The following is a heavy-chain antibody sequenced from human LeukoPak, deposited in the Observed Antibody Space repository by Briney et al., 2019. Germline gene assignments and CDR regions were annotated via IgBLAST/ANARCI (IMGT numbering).Heavy chain of an antibody. CDR3: ARALVATKYFDY. D-gene: IGHD5-12*01. J-gene: IGHJ4*02. CDR2: INHSGST. Sequence: PSETLSLTCAVYGGSFSGYYWSWIRQPPGKGLEWIGGINHSGSTNYNPSLKSRVTISVDTSKNQFSLKLSSVTAADTAVYYCARALVATKYFDYWGQGTLVTVSS. V-gene: IGHV4-34*01. CDR1: GGSFSGYY.